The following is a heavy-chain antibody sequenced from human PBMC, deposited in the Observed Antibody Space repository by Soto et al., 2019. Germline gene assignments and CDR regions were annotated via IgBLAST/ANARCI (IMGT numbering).Heavy chain of an antibody. CDR2: IIPIFGTA. CDR1: GDTFSSYA. CDR3: ARVGASTAMVTEAYYYGMDV. Sequence: GASVKVSCKASGDTFSSYAISWVRQAPGQGLEWMGGIIPIFGTANYAQKFQGRVTITADESASTAYMELSSLRSEDTAVYYCARVGASTAMVTEAYYYGMDVWGQGTTVTISS. D-gene: IGHD5-18*01. V-gene: IGHV1-69*13. J-gene: IGHJ6*02.